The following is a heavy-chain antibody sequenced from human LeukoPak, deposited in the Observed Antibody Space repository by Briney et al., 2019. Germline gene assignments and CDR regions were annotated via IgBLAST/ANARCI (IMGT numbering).Heavy chain of an antibody. CDR1: GFTFSSYS. J-gene: IGHJ3*02. D-gene: IGHD3-22*01. V-gene: IGHV3-21*01. CDR2: ISSSSSYI. CDR3: ASQDDSSGYYRPLDAFDI. Sequence: GGSLRLSCAASGFTFSSYSMNWVRQAPGKGLEWVSSISSSSSYIYYADSVKGRFTISRDNAKNSLYLQMNSLRAEDTAVYYCASQDDSSGYYRPLDAFDIWGQGTMVTVSS.